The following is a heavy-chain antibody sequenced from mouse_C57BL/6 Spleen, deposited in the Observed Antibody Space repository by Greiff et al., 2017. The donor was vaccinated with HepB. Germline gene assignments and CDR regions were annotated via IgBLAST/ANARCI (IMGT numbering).Heavy chain of an antibody. CDR1: GYSFTDYN. D-gene: IGHD1-1*01. CDR2: INPNYGTT. J-gene: IGHJ3*01. Sequence: EVKVVESGPELVKPGASVKISCKASGYSFTDYNMNWVKQSNGKSLEWIGVINPNYGTTSYNQKFKGKATLTVDQSSSTAYMQLNSLTSEDSAVYYCARGGYYYGSSSGFAYWGQGTLVTVSA. CDR3: ARGGYYYGSSSGFAY. V-gene: IGHV1-39*01.